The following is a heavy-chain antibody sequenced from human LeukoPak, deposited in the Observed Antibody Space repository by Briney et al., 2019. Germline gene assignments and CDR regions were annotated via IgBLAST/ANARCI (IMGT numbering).Heavy chain of an antibody. CDR1: GFTFSGST. J-gene: IGHJ4*02. V-gene: IGHV3-21*01. D-gene: IGHD3-10*01. Sequence: GGSLRLSCAASGFTFSGSTMNWVRQAPGKGLEWVSFISTSSSYIYYADSVRGRFTISRDNAKNSLYPQMNSLRAEDTAVYYCARDLLLYFGEVTMAFDYWGLGTLVTVSS. CDR3: ARDLLLYFGEVTMAFDY. CDR2: ISTSSSYI.